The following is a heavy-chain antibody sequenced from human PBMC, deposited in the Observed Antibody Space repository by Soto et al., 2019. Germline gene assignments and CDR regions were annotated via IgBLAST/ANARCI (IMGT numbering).Heavy chain of an antibody. CDR2: IHAGNGYT. D-gene: IGHD5-12*01. CDR1: GYTFTLYT. J-gene: IGHJ3*02. CDR3: ARVQHSGNDLTLAFDI. V-gene: IGHV1-3*01. Sequence: QVQLVQSGAQGKKPGASVKVFCKASGYTFTLYTIHWVRRAPGQRLEWMGWIHAGNGYTKYSQNVQGRGTITRDTSASTVYMEMSSLTSEDTGVFYCARVQHSGNDLTLAFDIWGQGTTVTVSP.